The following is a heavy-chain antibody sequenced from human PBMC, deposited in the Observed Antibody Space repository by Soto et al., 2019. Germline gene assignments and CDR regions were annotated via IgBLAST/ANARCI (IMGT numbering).Heavy chain of an antibody. CDR1: GYSFTSYA. D-gene: IGHD6-25*01. V-gene: IGHV1-3*01. CDR2: INAGNGNT. Sequence: AASVKVSCKASGYSFTSYAMHWVRQAPGQRLEWMGWINAGNGNTKYSQKFQGWVTMTRDTSISTAYMELSRLRSDDTAVYYCARVSGAGPFDIWGQGTMVTVSS. J-gene: IGHJ3*02. CDR3: ARVSGAGPFDI.